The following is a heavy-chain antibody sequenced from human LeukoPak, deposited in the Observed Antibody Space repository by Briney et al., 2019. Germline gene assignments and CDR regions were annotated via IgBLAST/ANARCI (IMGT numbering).Heavy chain of an antibody. D-gene: IGHD2-15*01. CDR2: ISSNGGST. CDR1: GFTFSSYA. V-gene: IGHV3-64*01. J-gene: IGHJ6*02. CDR3: ARDLFGEDIGYYGMDV. Sequence: GGSLRLSCAASGFTFSSYAMHWVRQAPGKGLEYVSAISSNGGSTYYANSVEGRFTISRDNSKNTLYLQMGSLRAEDMAVYYCARDLFGEDIGYYGMDVWGQGTTVTVSS.